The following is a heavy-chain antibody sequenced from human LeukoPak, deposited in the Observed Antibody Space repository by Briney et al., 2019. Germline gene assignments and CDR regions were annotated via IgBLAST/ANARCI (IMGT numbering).Heavy chain of an antibody. J-gene: IGHJ3*02. CDR2: ISSSSSTI. Sequence: GGSLRLSCAASGFTFSSYSMNWVRQAPGKGLEWVSYISSSSSTIYYADSVKGRFTISGGNAKNSLYLQMNSLRAEDTAVYYCARVYCSGGSCYSYAFDIWGQGTMVTVSS. CDR1: GFTFSSYS. D-gene: IGHD2-15*01. CDR3: ARVYCSGGSCYSYAFDI. V-gene: IGHV3-48*04.